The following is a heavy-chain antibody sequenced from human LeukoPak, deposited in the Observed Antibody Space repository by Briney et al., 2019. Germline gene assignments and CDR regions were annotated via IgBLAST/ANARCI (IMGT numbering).Heavy chain of an antibody. CDR2: IVPIFGTA. CDR1: GGTFSSYA. D-gene: IGHD2-15*01. V-gene: IGHV1-69*06. Sequence: SVKVSCKASGGTFSSYAISWVRQAPGQGLEWMGGIVPIFGTANYAQKFQGRVTITADKSTSTAYMELSSLRSEDTAVYYCARDVVALPHYYYYYMDVWGKGTTVTVSS. CDR3: ARDVVALPHYYYYYMDV. J-gene: IGHJ6*03.